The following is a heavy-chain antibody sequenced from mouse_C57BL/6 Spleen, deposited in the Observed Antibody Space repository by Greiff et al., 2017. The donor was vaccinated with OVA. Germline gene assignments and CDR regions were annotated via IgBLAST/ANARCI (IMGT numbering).Heavy chain of an antibody. D-gene: IGHD2-10*01. CDR2: ISNGGGST. V-gene: IGHV5-12*01. CDR1: GFTFSDYY. J-gene: IGHJ4*01. Sequence: EVMLVESGGGLVQPGGSLKLSCAASGFTFSDYYMYWVRQTPEKRLEWVAYISNGGGSTYYPDTVKGRFTISRENAKNTLYLQMSRLKSEDTAMYYCARRSCLLCAMDYWGQGTSVTVSS. CDR3: ARRSCLLCAMDY.